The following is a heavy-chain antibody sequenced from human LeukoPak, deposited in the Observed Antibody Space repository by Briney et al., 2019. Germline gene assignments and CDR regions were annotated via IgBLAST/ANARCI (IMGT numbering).Heavy chain of an antibody. D-gene: IGHD2-2*01. Sequence: ASVKVSCKASGYTFTGYYMHWVRQAPGQGLEWMGWINPNSGGTNYAQKFQGRVTMTRDTSISTAYMELSRLRPDDTAVYYCARVAPRYCSSTSCYGFDYWGQGTLVTVSS. CDR3: ARVAPRYCSSTSCYGFDY. J-gene: IGHJ4*02. V-gene: IGHV1-2*02. CDR1: GYTFTGYY. CDR2: INPNSGGT.